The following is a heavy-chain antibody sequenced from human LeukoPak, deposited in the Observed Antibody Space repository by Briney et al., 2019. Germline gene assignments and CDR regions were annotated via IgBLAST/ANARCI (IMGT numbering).Heavy chain of an antibody. Sequence: SVKVSCKASGGTFSSYAINWVRQAPGQGLEWMGGIIPIFGTANYAQKFQDRVTITADESTSTAYMELSSLRSEDTAIYYCASRLYCSNTRCRNFPFAYWGQGTLVAVSS. V-gene: IGHV1-69*13. J-gene: IGHJ4*02. D-gene: IGHD2-2*01. CDR2: IIPIFGTA. CDR3: ASRLYCSNTRCRNFPFAY. CDR1: GGTFSSYA.